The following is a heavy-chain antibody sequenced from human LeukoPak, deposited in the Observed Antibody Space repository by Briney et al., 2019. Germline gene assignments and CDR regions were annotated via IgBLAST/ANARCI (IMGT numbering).Heavy chain of an antibody. J-gene: IGHJ4*02. V-gene: IGHV3-7*01. CDR2: IKEDGSVK. CDR1: GFTFSSYW. Sequence: AGGSLRLSCAASGFTFSSYWMNWVRQAPGKGLEWVAYIKEDGSVKSYADSMKGRFTISRDNAKNSLYLQMNSLRAEDTAVYYCASSRLPGYWGQGTLVTVSS. CDR3: ASSRLPGY.